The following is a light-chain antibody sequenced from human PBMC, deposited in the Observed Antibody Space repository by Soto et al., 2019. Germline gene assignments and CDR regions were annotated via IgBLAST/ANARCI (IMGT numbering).Light chain of an antibody. V-gene: IGLV1-44*01. CDR3: AAWDDSLNGVV. CDR1: SSNIGRNT. CDR2: SNN. Sequence: QSVLTQPPSASGTPGQRATISCSGSSSNIGRNTVNWYQQLPGTTPKLLMYSNNQRPSGVPDRFSGSKSGTSASLAIRGLQSEDEADYYCAAWDDSLNGVVFGGGTKLTVL. J-gene: IGLJ3*02.